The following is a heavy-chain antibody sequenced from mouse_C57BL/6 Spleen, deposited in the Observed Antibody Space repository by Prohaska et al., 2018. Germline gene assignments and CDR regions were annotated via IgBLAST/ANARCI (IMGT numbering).Heavy chain of an antibody. D-gene: IGHD1-1*01. V-gene: IGHV8-12*01. Sequence: QVTLKESGPGILQSSQTLSLTCSFSGFSLSTSGMGVSWIRQPSGKGLEWLAHIYWDDDKRYNPSLKSRLTISKDTSRNQVFLKITSVDTADTATYYCASLITTSAMDYWGQGTSVTVSS. CDR3: ASLITTSAMDY. CDR1: GFSLSTSGMG. CDR2: IYWDDDK. J-gene: IGHJ4*01.